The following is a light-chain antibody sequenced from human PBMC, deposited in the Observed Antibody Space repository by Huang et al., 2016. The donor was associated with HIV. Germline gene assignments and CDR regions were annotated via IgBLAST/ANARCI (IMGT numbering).Light chain of an antibody. J-gene: IGKJ2*02. V-gene: IGKV3-15*01. CDR1: RSISGN. CDR3: QQYNSGCT. Sequence: EIVMTQSTASLFVSPGQRVTLSCRASRSISGNLAWFKRKGCQSPRLLIYGVSTRATGVPARFSGSGSGTDFTLTITSLQFEDFATYYCQQYNSGCTFGQGTKLDIK. CDR2: GVS.